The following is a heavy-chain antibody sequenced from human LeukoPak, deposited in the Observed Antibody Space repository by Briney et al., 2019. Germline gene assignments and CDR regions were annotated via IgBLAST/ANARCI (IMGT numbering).Heavy chain of an antibody. D-gene: IGHD2-21*02. CDR3: ARTWGLAYCGGDCLHGAFDF. V-gene: IGHV1-2*02. CDR1: GNTFNGYY. Sequence: ASVTVSCKASGNTFNGYYMHWVRQAPGQGLEWMGWINPHSGGTNSAQKFQGRVTMTRDTSISTAYMELSRLTSDDTAVYYCARTWGLAYCGGDCLHGAFDFWGQGTMVTVFS. J-gene: IGHJ3*01. CDR2: INPHSGGT.